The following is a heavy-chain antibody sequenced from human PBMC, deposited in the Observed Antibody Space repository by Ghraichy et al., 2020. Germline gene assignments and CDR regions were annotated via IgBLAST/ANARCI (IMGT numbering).Heavy chain of an antibody. CDR3: ARDHLGIGGLDY. J-gene: IGHJ4*02. D-gene: IGHD7-27*01. CDR1: GGSISSGGYY. Sequence: SETLSLTCTVSGGSISSGGYYWSWIRQHPGKGLEWIGYIYYSGSTYYNPSLKSRVTISVDTSKNQFSLKLSSVTAADTAVYYCARDHLGIGGLDYWGQGTLVTVSS. V-gene: IGHV4-31*03. CDR2: IYYSGST.